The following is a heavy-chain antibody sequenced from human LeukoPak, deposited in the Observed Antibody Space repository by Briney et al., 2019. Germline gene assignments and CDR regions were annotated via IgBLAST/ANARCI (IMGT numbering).Heavy chain of an antibody. CDR2: INSDGSST. J-gene: IGHJ4*02. CDR1: GFTFTAYW. Sequence: GGSLRLSCAASGFTFTAYWMHWVRQVPGKGLMWVSRINSDGSSTTYADSVKGRFTISRDNAKNSLYLQMNSLRAEDTAVYYCARGGNPSYWGQGTLVTVSS. D-gene: IGHD4-23*01. CDR3: ARGGNPSY. V-gene: IGHV3-74*01.